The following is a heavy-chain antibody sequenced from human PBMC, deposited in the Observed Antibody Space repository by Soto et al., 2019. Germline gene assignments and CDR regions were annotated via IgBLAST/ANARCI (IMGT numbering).Heavy chain of an antibody. J-gene: IGHJ3*01. D-gene: IGHD3-10*01. V-gene: IGHV3-74*03. CDR2: INSDGSAI. Sequence: GRSRRLSCAGSGFTVSINNMSWVRQAPGKGLVWVSRINSDGSAITYADSVKGRFTISRDNAKNTLYLQMNSLRVEDTAVYYCARDRGNPDSFDLWGQGTMVTVSS. CDR3: ARDRGNPDSFDL. CDR1: GFTVSINN.